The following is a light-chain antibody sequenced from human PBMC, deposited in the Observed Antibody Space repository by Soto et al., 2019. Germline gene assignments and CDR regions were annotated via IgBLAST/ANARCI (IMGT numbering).Light chain of an antibody. CDR1: QSVSSN. Sequence: EIVMTQSPATPSVSPGERATLSCGASQSVSSNLAWYQQKHGQAPRLLIYDTSTRATGIPARFGGSGSGTEFILTISSLQSADFAVYYCQQYNKWPLITFGQGTRLEIK. J-gene: IGKJ5*01. CDR3: QQYNKWPLIT. V-gene: IGKV3-15*01. CDR2: DTS.